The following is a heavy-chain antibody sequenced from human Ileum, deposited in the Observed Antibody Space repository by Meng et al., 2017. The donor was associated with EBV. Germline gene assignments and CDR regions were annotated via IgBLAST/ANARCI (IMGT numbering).Heavy chain of an antibody. Sequence: QLGEAGGGLVQPGGSLRLSCGASGFTFSTFTMTWVRQAPGKGLEWVSAVTASGDTTSYGASVKGRFTISRDNSKNTVYLQMNSLRAEDTAVYYCAKSATYSGNYRPFESWGQGTLVTVSS. J-gene: IGHJ4*02. CDR3: AKSATYSGNYRPFES. CDR2: VTASGDTT. CDR1: GFTFSTFT. V-gene: IGHV3-23*04. D-gene: IGHD1-26*01.